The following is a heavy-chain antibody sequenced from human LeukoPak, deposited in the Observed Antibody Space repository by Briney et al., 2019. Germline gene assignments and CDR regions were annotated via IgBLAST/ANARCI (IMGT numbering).Heavy chain of an antibody. CDR2: ISYDGSNK. V-gene: IGHV3-30*18. CDR3: AKLAVAPIDY. D-gene: IGHD6-19*01. J-gene: IGHJ4*02. Sequence: GGSLRLSCAASGFTFSSYGMHWVRQAPGKGLEWVAVISYDGSNKHYADSVKGRFTISRDNSKNTLYLQMNSLRAEDTAVYYCAKLAVAPIDYWGQGTLVTVSS. CDR1: GFTFSSYG.